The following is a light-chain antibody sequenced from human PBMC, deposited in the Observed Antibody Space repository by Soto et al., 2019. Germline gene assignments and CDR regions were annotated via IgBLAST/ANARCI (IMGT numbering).Light chain of an antibody. V-gene: IGLV1-40*01. Sequence: QPVLTQPPSVSGAPGQRVTISCTGSSSNIGAGYDVHWYQQLPGTAPKLLIYGNNNRPSGVPDRFSGSKSGTSASLAITGLQADDEADYYCQSYDSSLSGVVFGGGTKLTVL. CDR2: GNN. CDR3: QSYDSSLSGVV. J-gene: IGLJ2*01. CDR1: SSNIGAGYD.